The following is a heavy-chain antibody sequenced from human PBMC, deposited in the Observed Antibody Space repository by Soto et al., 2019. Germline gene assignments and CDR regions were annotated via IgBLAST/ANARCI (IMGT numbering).Heavy chain of an antibody. J-gene: IGHJ4*02. D-gene: IGHD3-22*01. V-gene: IGHV1-46*01. Sequence: SVKVSCKASGYTFTIYYMHCVLQSPGQGLEWMGIINPSGGSTSYAQKFQGRVTMTRDTSTSTVYMELSSLRSEDTAVYYCARDRPVDSSGYFDYWGQGTLVTVSS. CDR2: INPSGGST. CDR1: GYTFTIYY. CDR3: ARDRPVDSSGYFDY.